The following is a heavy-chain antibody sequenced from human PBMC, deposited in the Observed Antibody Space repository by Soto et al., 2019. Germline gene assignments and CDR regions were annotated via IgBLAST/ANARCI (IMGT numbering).Heavy chain of an antibody. Sequence: GGSLRLSCTASGFTFGDYAMSWFRQAPGKGLEWVGFIRSKAYGGTTEYAASVKGRFTISRDDSKSIAYLQMNSLKTEDTAVYYCTRDHLKRRRSGSYSQCFDYWGQGTLVTVSS. CDR3: TRDHLKRRRSGSYSQCFDY. CDR1: GFTFGDYA. V-gene: IGHV3-49*03. CDR2: IRSKAYGGTT. D-gene: IGHD1-26*01. J-gene: IGHJ4*02.